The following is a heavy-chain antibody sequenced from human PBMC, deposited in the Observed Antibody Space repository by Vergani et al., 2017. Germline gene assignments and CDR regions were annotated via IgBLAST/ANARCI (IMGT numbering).Heavy chain of an antibody. Sequence: QVQLVQSGAEVKKPGASVKVSCKASGYTFTSYGISWVRQAPGQGLEWMGWISAYNGNTNYAQKLQGRVTMTTDTSTSTAYMELRSLRSDDTAVYYCARVAGHRSARSFGWCDPWGQGTRVTVSS. D-gene: IGHD2-15*01. CDR1: GYTFTSYG. CDR2: ISAYNGNT. CDR3: ARVAGHRSARSFGWCDP. J-gene: IGHJ5*02. V-gene: IGHV1-18*01.